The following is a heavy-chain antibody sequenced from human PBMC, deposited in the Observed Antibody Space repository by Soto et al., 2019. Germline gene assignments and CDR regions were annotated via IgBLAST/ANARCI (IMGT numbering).Heavy chain of an antibody. V-gene: IGHV4-4*02. D-gene: IGHD3-10*01. J-gene: IGHJ4*02. CDR2: IHHSGST. Sequence: SETLSLTCAVSGDSISSMNWWSGFRQPPGKGLEWIGEIHHSGSTNYNPSLKSRVTISVEKSKNQFSLKLSSVTAADTAVYYCARYDYGSGNDYNIDYWGQGILVT. CDR1: GDSISSMNW. CDR3: ARYDYGSGNDYNIDY.